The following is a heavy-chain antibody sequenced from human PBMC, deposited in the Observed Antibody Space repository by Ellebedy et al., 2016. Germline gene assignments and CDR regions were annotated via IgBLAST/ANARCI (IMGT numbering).Heavy chain of an antibody. V-gene: IGHV4-4*07. J-gene: IGHJ5*02. CDR1: GGFIRSHY. Sequence: SETLSLXXTVSGGFIRSHYWSWIRQPAGQGLEWIGRIYSSGTSDYNPSLQSRVTMSVDTPKNQFSLKLTSVTAADTAVYYCARDPTTSSKWNYGPFDPWGQGILVTVSS. D-gene: IGHD1-7*01. CDR2: IYSSGTS. CDR3: ARDPTTSSKWNYGPFDP.